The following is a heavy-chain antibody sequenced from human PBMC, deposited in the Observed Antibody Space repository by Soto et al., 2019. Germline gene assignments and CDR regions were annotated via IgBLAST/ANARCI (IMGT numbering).Heavy chain of an antibody. Sequence: PSKTLSLTCTVSGDSLSNINFYWSWIRHSPGNSLVWLAFSNSNGNTDYNPSLRSRVTISLNTAKNQFSLTLRYVTAQDTAGYFCAREFSGNHYYKYDIDVWGPG. V-gene: IGHV4-61*01. J-gene: IGHJ6*02. CDR1: GDSLSNINFY. CDR3: AREFSGNHYYKYDIDV. CDR2: SNSNGNT.